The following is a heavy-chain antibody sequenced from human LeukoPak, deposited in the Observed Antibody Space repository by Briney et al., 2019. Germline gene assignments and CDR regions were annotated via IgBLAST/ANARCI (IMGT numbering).Heavy chain of an antibody. J-gene: IGHJ4*02. CDR3: ARHTDYDSSGYDFDY. CDR2: IYYSGST. V-gene: IGHV4-59*08. D-gene: IGHD3-22*01. CDR1: GGSISSYY. Sequence: SETLSLTCTVSGGSISSYYWSWIQQPPGKGLEWIGYIYYSGSTNYNPSLKSRVTISVDTSKNQFSLKLSSVTAADTAVYYCARHTDYDSSGYDFDYWGQGTLVTVSS.